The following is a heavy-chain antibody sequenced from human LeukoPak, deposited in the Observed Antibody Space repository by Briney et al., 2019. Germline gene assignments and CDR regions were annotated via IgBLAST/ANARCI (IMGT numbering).Heavy chain of an antibody. J-gene: IGHJ4*02. Sequence: GGSLRLSCAASGFTFSNYGMHWVRQAPGKGLEWVAFIRFDGSNKYYADSVKGRFTISRDNAKNSLYLQMNSLRAEDTAVYYCARVSGGYSYGEFDYWGQGTLVTVSS. V-gene: IGHV3-30*02. CDR2: IRFDGSNK. CDR3: ARVSGGYSYGEFDY. D-gene: IGHD5-18*01. CDR1: GFTFSNYG.